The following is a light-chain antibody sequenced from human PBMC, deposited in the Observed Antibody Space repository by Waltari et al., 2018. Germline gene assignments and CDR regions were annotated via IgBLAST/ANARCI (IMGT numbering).Light chain of an antibody. CDR1: SSDVGAYNY. J-gene: IGLJ2*01. CDR2: DVD. V-gene: IGLV2-14*03. Sequence: QSTLTQPASVSGSPGQSITISCTGSSSDVGAYNYVSWYKQYPNQAPKLMIYDVDNRPSGISNRFSGSKSGNTASLTISGLQAEDESVFYCSSYTNRSTVIFGGGTKLTVL. CDR3: SSYTNRSTVI.